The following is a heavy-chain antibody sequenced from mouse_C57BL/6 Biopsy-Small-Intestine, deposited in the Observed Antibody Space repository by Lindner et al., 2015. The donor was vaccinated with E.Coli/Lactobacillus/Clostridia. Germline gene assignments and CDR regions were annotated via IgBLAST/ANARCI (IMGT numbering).Heavy chain of an antibody. Sequence: SVKVSCKTVGDTLSSYNMHWVRQAPGQGLEWMGLINPGGGTISYAQKFQGRVVMTRDTSTRIVYVELSSLRSEDTAVYYCAGRVTRAITTGQYYNYGMDVWGQGTTVTVSS. V-gene: IGHV1S14*01. CDR1: GDTLSSYN. CDR2: INPGGGTI. J-gene: IGHJ1*01. D-gene: IGHD1-1*01. CDR3: AGRVTRAITTGQYYNYGMDV.